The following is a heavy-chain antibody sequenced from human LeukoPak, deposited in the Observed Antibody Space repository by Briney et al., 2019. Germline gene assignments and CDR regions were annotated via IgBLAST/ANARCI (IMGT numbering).Heavy chain of an antibody. D-gene: IGHD1-26*01. CDR2: ISSNGGST. V-gene: IGHV3-64*01. Sequence: GGSLRLSCAASGFTFSSYAMHWVRQAPGKGLEYVSAISSNGGSTYYANSVKGRFTISRDNSKNTLYLQMGSLRAEDKAVYYCARVRGSYRIDYWGQGTLVTVSS. CDR1: GFTFSSYA. CDR3: ARVRGSYRIDY. J-gene: IGHJ4*02.